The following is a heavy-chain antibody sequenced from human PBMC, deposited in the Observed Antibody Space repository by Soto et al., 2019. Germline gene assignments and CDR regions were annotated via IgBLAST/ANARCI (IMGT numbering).Heavy chain of an antibody. CDR3: ARDLYSSSARYFDY. CDR1: GFTFSSYS. D-gene: IGHD6-6*01. Sequence: EVQLVESGGGLVKPGGSLRLSCAASGFTFSSYSMNWVRQAPGKGLEWVSSISSSSSYIYYADSVKGRFTISRDNAKNSLYLQMNSLRPEDTAVYCCARDLYSSSARYFDYWGQGTLVTVSS. J-gene: IGHJ4*02. V-gene: IGHV3-21*01. CDR2: ISSSSSYI.